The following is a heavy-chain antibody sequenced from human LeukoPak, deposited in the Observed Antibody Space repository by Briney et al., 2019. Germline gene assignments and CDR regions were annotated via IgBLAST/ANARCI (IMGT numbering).Heavy chain of an antibody. CDR1: GGSFSGYY. CDR3: ARDQYSGSYLARFDY. J-gene: IGHJ4*02. CDR2: INHSGST. D-gene: IGHD1-26*01. Sequence: SETLSLTCAVYGGSFSGYYWSWIRQPPGKGLEWIGEINHSGSTNYNPSLKSRVTISVDTSKNQFSLKLSSVTAADTAVYYCARDQYSGSYLARFDYWGQGTLVTVSS. V-gene: IGHV4-34*01.